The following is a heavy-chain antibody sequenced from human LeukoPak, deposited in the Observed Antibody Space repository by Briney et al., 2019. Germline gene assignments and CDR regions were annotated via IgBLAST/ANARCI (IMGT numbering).Heavy chain of an antibody. V-gene: IGHV4-34*01. D-gene: IGHD3-3*01. CDR3: ARGQFWRYFDY. CDR2: INHSGST. Sequence: SETLSLTCAVYGGSFSGYYWSWIRQPPEKGREWIGEINHSGSTNYNPSLKSRVTISVDTSKNQFSLKLSSVTAADTAVYYCARGQFWRYFDYWGQGTLVTVSS. CDR1: GGSFSGYY. J-gene: IGHJ4*02.